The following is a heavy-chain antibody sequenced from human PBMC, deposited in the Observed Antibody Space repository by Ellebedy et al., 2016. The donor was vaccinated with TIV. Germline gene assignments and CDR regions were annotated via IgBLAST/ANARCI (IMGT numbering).Heavy chain of an antibody. CDR3: ARDLTIAAAGTNYFDY. V-gene: IGHV1-8*01. CDR2: MNPNRGNT. D-gene: IGHD6-13*01. CDR1: GYTFTSYD. Sequence: AASVKVSCKASGYTFTSYDINWVRQAPAQGLEWMGWMNPNRGNTGDAQQFQGRVTMTRNTSISPDYMELSSLRSEDTAVYYCARDLTIAAAGTNYFDYWGQGTLVTVSS. J-gene: IGHJ4*02.